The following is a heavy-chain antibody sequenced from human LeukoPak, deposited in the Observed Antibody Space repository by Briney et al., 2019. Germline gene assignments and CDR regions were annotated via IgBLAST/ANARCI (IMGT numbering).Heavy chain of an antibody. CDR2: ISAYNGNT. CDR3: ARDQKVGATPYFGMDV. Sequence: ASVKVSCKASGYTFTSYGISWVRQAPGQGLEWMGWISAYNGNTNYAQKLQGRVTMTTDTSTSTVYMELSSLRSEDTAVYYCARDQKVGATPYFGMDVWGQGTTVTVSS. CDR1: GYTFTSYG. J-gene: IGHJ6*02. V-gene: IGHV1-18*01. D-gene: IGHD1-26*01.